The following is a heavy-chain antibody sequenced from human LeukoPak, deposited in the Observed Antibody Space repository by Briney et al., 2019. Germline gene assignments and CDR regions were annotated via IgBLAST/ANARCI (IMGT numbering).Heavy chain of an antibody. J-gene: IGHJ4*02. D-gene: IGHD3-22*01. CDR3: AREIRNYYDSRTPGAFDY. Sequence: SETLSLTCTVPGGSISSSSYYWGWIRQPPGKGLEWIGSIYYSGSTYYNPSLKSRVTISVDTSKNQFSLKLSSVTAADTAVYYCAREIRNYYDSRTPGAFDYWGQGTLVTVSS. CDR2: IYYSGST. CDR1: GGSISSSSYY. V-gene: IGHV4-39*07.